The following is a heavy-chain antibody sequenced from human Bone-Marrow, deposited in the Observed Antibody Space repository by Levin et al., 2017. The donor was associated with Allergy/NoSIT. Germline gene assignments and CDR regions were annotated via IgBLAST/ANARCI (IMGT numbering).Heavy chain of an antibody. CDR1: SVTFTNYS. D-gene: IGHD2-15*01. V-gene: IGHV3-30-3*01. Sequence: PGESLKISCAASSVTFTNYSMHWVRQAPGKGLEWVAVISFDGGKKYYGDSVKGRFTISRDNSKNTLYLQMNSLRVEDTAIYYCARVEAFCGGGSCYGMDVWGQGTMVTVSS. J-gene: IGHJ3*01. CDR3: ARVEAFCGGGSCYGMDV. CDR2: ISFDGGKK.